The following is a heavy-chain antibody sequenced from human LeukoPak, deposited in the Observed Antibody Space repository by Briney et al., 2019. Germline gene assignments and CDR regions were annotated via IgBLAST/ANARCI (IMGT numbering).Heavy chain of an antibody. V-gene: IGHV1-2*02. D-gene: IGHD6-19*01. J-gene: IGHJ5*02. CDR3: ARTSIAVHNWFDP. Sequence: ASVKVSCKASGYTFTGYYMHWVRQAPGQGLEWMGWINPKSGGTNYAQKFQGRVTMTRDTSITSAYMELSRLTSDDTAMYYCARTSIAVHNWFDPWGQGTLVTVSS. CDR1: GYTFTGYY. CDR2: INPKSGGT.